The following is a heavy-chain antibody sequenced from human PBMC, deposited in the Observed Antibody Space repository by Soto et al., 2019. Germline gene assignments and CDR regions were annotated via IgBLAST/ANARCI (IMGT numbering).Heavy chain of an antibody. D-gene: IGHD1-7*01. Sequence: SETMSVTYTVAGGSISSSSYYWSWIRQNPGKGLEWIGYIYYSGSTYYNPSLKSRVTISVDTSKNQFSLKLSSVTAADTAVYYCARTNFAFDIWGQGTIVTVSS. J-gene: IGHJ3*02. CDR3: ARTNFAFDI. V-gene: IGHV4-31*03. CDR1: GGSISSSSYY. CDR2: IYYSGST.